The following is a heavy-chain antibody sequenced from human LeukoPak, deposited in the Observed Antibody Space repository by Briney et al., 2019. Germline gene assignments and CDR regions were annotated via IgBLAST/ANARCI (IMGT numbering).Heavy chain of an antibody. Sequence: GGSLRLSCVPSVFIFSNYSMSWVRQAPGKGLEWVSSISGSGGSTHYADSVKGRFTISRDKTKNTLYMQMNSLRAEDTAVYYCAKSAYYDASGYYREYYFDYWGQGTLVTVSS. CDR2: ISGSGGST. CDR3: AKSAYYDASGYYREYYFDY. CDR1: VFIFSNYS. V-gene: IGHV3-23*01. D-gene: IGHD3-22*01. J-gene: IGHJ4*01.